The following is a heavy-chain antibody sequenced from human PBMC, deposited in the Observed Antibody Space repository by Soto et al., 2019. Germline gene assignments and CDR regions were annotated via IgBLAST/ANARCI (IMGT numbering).Heavy chain of an antibody. CDR1: GGSLSDYS. Sequence: QVQLRQWGAGLLKPSETLSLRCAVYGGSLSDYSWSWIRQSPEKGLEWIGEIKPGGSTKYNPSIKSRVTLSVDTSKNQVSLILASATAADTAVYCCARGGGKSGYFFDYWGRGTLVTVSS. V-gene: IGHV4-34*02. J-gene: IGHJ4*02. CDR2: IKPGGST. CDR3: ARGGGKSGYFFDY. D-gene: IGHD5-12*01.